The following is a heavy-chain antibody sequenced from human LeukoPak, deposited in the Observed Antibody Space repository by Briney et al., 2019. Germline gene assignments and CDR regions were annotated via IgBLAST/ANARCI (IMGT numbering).Heavy chain of an antibody. Sequence: GRSLRLSCAASGFTFSSYGMHWVRQAPGKGLEWVAVIWYDGSNKYYADSVKGRFTISRDNSKNTLYLQMNSLRAEDTAVYYCAKDAPRDYGTYYFDYWGQGTLVTVSS. CDR2: IWYDGSNK. J-gene: IGHJ4*02. D-gene: IGHD4/OR15-4a*01. CDR1: GFTFSSYG. V-gene: IGHV3-33*06. CDR3: AKDAPRDYGTYYFDY.